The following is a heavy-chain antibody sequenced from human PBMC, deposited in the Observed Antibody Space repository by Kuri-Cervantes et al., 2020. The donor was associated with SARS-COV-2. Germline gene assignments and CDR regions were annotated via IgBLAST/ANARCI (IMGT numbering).Heavy chain of an antibody. Sequence: SETLSLTCTVSDDSMSNGDYHWSWIRQPPGKGLEWIGYIYHSGSTYYNPSLKSRVTISVDTSKNQFSLKLSSVTAADTAVYYCARSPDLWWFDPWGQGTLVTVSS. V-gene: IGHV4-30-2*01. CDR2: IYHSGST. J-gene: IGHJ5*02. D-gene: IGHD3-3*01. CDR1: DDSMSNGDYH. CDR3: ARSPDLWWFDP.